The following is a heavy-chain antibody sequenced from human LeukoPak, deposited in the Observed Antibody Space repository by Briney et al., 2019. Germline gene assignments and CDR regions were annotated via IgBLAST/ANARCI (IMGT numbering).Heavy chain of an antibody. Sequence: GGSLRLSCAASGFTFSNAWMSWVRQAPGKGLEWVGRIKSKTDGGTTDYAAPVKGRFTISRDDSKNTLYLQMNSLKTEDTAVYYCTTDYGDYGGTVYWGQGTLVTVSS. V-gene: IGHV3-15*01. CDR1: GFTFSNAW. CDR2: IKSKTDGGTT. D-gene: IGHD4-17*01. CDR3: TTDYGDYGGTVY. J-gene: IGHJ4*02.